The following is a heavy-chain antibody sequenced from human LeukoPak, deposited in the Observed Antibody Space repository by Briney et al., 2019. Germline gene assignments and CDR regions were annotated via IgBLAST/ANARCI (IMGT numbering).Heavy chain of an antibody. CDR3: ARGNWELTYYFDY. V-gene: IGHV4-34*01. Sequence: SETLSLTCAVYGGSFSGYYWSWIRQPPGKGLEWIGEINHGGGTNYNPSLKSRVTISVDTSKNQFSLKLSSVTAADTAVYYCARGNWELTYYFDYWGQGTLVTVSS. CDR1: GGSFSGYY. CDR2: INHGGGT. J-gene: IGHJ4*02. D-gene: IGHD1-26*01.